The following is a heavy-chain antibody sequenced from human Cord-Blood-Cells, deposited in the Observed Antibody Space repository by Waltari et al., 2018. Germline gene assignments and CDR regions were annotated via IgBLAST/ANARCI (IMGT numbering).Heavy chain of an antibody. CDR2: IYYSGST. J-gene: IGHJ3*02. CDR3: ARHRVVNDAFDI. CDR1: GGSISSSSYY. Sequence: QLQLQESGPGLVKPSETLSLTCTVSGGSISSSSYYWGWIRQPPGKGLEWIGGIYYSGSTSYTPALKSRVTISVDTSKNQFSLRLSSVTAADTAVYYCARHRVVNDAFDIWGQGTMVTDSS. V-gene: IGHV4-39*01. D-gene: IGHD2-15*01.